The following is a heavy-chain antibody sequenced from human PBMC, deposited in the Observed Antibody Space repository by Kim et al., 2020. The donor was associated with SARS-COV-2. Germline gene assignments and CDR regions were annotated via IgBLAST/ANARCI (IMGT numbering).Heavy chain of an antibody. V-gene: IGHV1-3*01. D-gene: IGHD4-17*01. CDR3: ASIGVDYGDSYFDY. Sequence: YSPKCQGRVTITRDTSASTAYMELSSLRSEDTAVYYCASIGVDYGDSYFDYWGQGTLVTVSS. J-gene: IGHJ4*02.